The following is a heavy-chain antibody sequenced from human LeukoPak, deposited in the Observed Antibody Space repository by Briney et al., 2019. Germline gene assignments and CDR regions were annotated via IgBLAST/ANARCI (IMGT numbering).Heavy chain of an antibody. V-gene: IGHV1-69*05. Sequence: GASVKVSCKASGGTFSSYAISWVRQAPGQGLEWMGGIIPIFGTANYAQKFQGKVTITTDGSTSTAYMELSSLRSEDTAVYYCARRLPLSAPVAGFDYWGQGTLVTVSS. J-gene: IGHJ4*02. CDR3: ARRLPLSAPVAGFDY. CDR2: IIPIFGTA. CDR1: GGTFSSYA. D-gene: IGHD6-19*01.